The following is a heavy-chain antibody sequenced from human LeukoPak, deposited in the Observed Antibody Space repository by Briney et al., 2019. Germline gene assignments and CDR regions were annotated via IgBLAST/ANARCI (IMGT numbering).Heavy chain of an antibody. CDR1: GFSVSSNY. Sequence: GRSLRLSCAASGFSVSSNYMSWVRQAPGKGLEWVSVIYIGGSTYYADSVKGRFTISRDNSKNTLYLQMNSLRAEDTAVYYCALGNYDSSGYYPLPIDYWGQGTLVTVSS. V-gene: IGHV3-53*01. D-gene: IGHD3-22*01. CDR3: ALGNYDSSGYYPLPIDY. CDR2: IYIGGST. J-gene: IGHJ4*02.